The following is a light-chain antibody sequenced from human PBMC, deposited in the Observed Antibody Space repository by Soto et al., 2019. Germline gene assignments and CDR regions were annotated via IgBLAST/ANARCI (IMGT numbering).Light chain of an antibody. J-gene: IGKJ5*01. CDR3: QQYGSSSIT. CDR1: QSVSSSS. V-gene: IGKV3-20*01. CDR2: STS. Sequence: EIVLTQSPGTLSLSPGERATLSCRASQSVSSSSLAGNQQKPGQAPRLLIYSTSSRATGIPDRFSGSGSGTDFTLTISRLEPEDFAVYYCQQYGSSSITFGQGTRLEIK.